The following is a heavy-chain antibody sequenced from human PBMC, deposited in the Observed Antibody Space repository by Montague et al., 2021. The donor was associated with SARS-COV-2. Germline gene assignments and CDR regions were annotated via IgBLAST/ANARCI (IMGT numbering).Heavy chain of an antibody. CDR2: IFSSGST. D-gene: IGHD3-22*01. Sequence: SETLSLTCTVSGASINSNRHFWGWIRQAPGKGLEWIGSIFSSGSTYYNPCLKTRVSISVDTSGNRLSLKLTSVTATDTAMYFCARAESYDSSGFLNDPLDVWGKGTWVTFSP. J-gene: IGHJ3*01. V-gene: IGHV4-39*01. CDR3: ARAESYDSSGFLNDPLDV. CDR1: GASINSNRHF.